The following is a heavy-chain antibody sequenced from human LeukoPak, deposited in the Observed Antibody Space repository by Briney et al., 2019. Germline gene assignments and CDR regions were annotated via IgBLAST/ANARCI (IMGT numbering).Heavy chain of an antibody. Sequence: GGTLRLSCAASGFTFSRYSMNWVRHAPGKGLEWVSSISISRSYIYYADSLKGRFTISRNNAKNSLYLQMTSLRAEDTAVYYCASRSDAFDIWAKGQWSPSLQ. CDR2: ISISRSYI. J-gene: IGHJ3*02. CDR1: GFTFSRYS. CDR3: ASRSDAFDI. V-gene: IGHV3-21*01.